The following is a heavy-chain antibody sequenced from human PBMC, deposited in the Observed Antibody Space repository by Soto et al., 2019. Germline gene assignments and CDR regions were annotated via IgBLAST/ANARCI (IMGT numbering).Heavy chain of an antibody. Sequence: SETLSLTCTVSGDSFSNYYRNWVRKSAGKGLEWIGRIYPTGSTTYNPSLKSRLTMSVGTSKNQFSLRLTSMTDADTPVYYCATGRSEVVPGAIVTWGQGTLVTVSS. J-gene: IGHJ5*02. CDR1: GDSFSNYY. V-gene: IGHV4-4*07. CDR2: IYPTGST. D-gene: IGHD2-2*02. CDR3: ATGRSEVVPGAIVT.